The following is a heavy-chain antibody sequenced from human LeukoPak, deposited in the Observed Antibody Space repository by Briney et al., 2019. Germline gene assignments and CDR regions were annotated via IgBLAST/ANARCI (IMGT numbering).Heavy chain of an antibody. D-gene: IGHD6-19*01. J-gene: IGHJ5*02. Sequence: PGGSLRLSCAASGFTVSSNYMSWVRQAPGKGLEWVSVIYSGGSTYYADSVKGRFTISRDNSKNTLYLQMNSLRAEDTAVYYCARDQGSAWYWFDPWGQGTLVTVSS. CDR1: GFTVSSNY. V-gene: IGHV3-66*01. CDR2: IYSGGST. CDR3: ARDQGSAWYWFDP.